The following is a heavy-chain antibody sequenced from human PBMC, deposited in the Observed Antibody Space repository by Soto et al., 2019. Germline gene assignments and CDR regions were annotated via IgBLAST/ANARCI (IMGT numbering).Heavy chain of an antibody. CDR1: GFTFSSYA. Sequence: EVQLLESGGGLVQPGGSLRLSCAASGFTFSSYAMRWVRQAPGKGLEWVSAISGSGDSTYYADSVKGRFTISRDNSKNTLYLQMNCLRAEDTAVYYCAKRGSGSYYADWGQGTLVTVSS. CDR3: AKRGSGSYYAD. D-gene: IGHD3-10*01. J-gene: IGHJ4*02. V-gene: IGHV3-23*01. CDR2: ISGSGDST.